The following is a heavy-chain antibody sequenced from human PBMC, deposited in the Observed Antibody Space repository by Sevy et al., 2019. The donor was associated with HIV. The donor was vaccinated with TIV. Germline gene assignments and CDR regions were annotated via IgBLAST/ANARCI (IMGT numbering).Heavy chain of an antibody. CDR3: AKDKEDDYGDYYFDH. CDR2: ISSDGSDD. Sequence: GGSLRISCSASGFIFSSYGMHWVRQTPGKGLEWVAIISSDGSDDFYAESVRGRFTISRDNSRNTLYLQMDSLRLEDTARYYCAKDKEDDYGDYYFDHRGQGALVTVSS. V-gene: IGHV3-30*18. D-gene: IGHD4-17*01. CDR1: GFIFSSYG. J-gene: IGHJ4*02.